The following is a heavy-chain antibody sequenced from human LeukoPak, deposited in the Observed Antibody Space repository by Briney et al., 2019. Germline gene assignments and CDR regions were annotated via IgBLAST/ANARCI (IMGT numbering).Heavy chain of an antibody. V-gene: IGHV3-23*01. CDR3: VKSAGKDGYRDVYDI. J-gene: IGHJ3*02. D-gene: IGHD5-24*01. CDR2: ITKNGDKT. Sequence: GGSLRLSCVPSGITFSNSAMNWVRQAPGKGLEWVATITKNGDKTYYADSVKGLFTISRDTFRDTLYLQMNSLRAEDTAVYHCVKSAGKDGYRDVYDIWGQGTVVTVSS. CDR1: GITFSNSA.